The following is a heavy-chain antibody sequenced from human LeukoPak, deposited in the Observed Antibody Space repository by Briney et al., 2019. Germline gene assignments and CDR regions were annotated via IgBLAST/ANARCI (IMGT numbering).Heavy chain of an antibody. CDR1: GFTFSSYV. Sequence: GGSLRLSCAASGFTFSSYVMSWVRQAPRKGLEWVSGISGSGATTYYADSVKGRFTISRDNSKNTLYLQMNSLRAEDTAVYYCAKVRSSGWYTGGFDYWGQGTLVTVSS. CDR2: ISGSGATT. D-gene: IGHD6-19*01. J-gene: IGHJ4*02. V-gene: IGHV3-23*01. CDR3: AKVRSSGWYTGGFDY.